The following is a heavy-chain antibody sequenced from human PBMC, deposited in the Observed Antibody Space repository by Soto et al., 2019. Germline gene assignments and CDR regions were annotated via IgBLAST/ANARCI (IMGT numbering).Heavy chain of an antibody. CDR2: IKQDGSQQ. D-gene: IGHD3-22*01. Sequence: HPWGSLRLSCAASGFTFVSYWITCFRHSPWKGLEWVANIKQDGSQQYYVDSVKGGFTISRDNAKNSLYLQMNSLRAEDTAVYYCARGSYDSTGYRYYFNYWGQGTLVTVSS. CDR1: GFTFVSYW. V-gene: IGHV3-7*01. CDR3: ARGSYDSTGYRYYFNY. J-gene: IGHJ4*02.